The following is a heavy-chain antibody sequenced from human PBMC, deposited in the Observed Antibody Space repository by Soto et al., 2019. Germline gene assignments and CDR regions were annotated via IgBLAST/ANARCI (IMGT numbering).Heavy chain of an antibody. D-gene: IGHD6-13*01. CDR3: ARERLSSWYYFDY. Sequence: SETLSLTCTVYGGSFSGYYWSWIRQPPGKGLEWIGEINHSGSTNYNPSLKSRVTISVDTSKNQFSLKLSTVTAADTAVYYCARERLSSWYYFDYWGQGTLVTVSS. V-gene: IGHV4-34*01. CDR1: GGSFSGYY. J-gene: IGHJ4*02. CDR2: INHSGST.